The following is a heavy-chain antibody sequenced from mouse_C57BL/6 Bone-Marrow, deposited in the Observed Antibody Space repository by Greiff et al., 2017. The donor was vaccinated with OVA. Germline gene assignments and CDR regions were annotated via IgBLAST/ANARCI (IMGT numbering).Heavy chain of an antibody. Sequence: EVHLVESGGGLVKPGGSLKLSCAASGFTFSSYAMSWVRQTPEKRLEWVATISDGGSYTYYPDNVKGRFTISRDNAKNILYLQMSHLKSEDTAMYYCARLLPLDYWGQGTTLTVSS. D-gene: IGHD1-1*01. CDR1: GFTFSSYA. CDR3: ARLLPLDY. CDR2: ISDGGSYT. J-gene: IGHJ2*01. V-gene: IGHV5-4*01.